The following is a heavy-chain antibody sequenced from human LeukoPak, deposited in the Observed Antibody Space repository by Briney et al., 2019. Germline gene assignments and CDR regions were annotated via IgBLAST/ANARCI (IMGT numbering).Heavy chain of an antibody. J-gene: IGHJ1*01. CDR1: GGSISSAVYS. V-gene: IGHV4-31*11. CDR3: ARVDRYHEFFQH. CDR2: MYYSGST. D-gene: IGHD1-14*01. Sequence: PSETLSLTCAVSGGSISSAVYSWGWIRQYPGKGLEWLGSMYYSGSTYSNPSLKSRLTISVDTSKNQFSLKVTSVTAADTAVYYCARVDRYHEFFQHWGQGTLVTVSS.